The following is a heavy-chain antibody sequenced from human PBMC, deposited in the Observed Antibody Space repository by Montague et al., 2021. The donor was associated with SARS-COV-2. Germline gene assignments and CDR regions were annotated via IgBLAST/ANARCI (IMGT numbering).Heavy chain of an antibody. CDR3: GRGRKVVPWFRYYDMDV. CDR1: DGSFSGYY. J-gene: IGHJ6*02. Sequence: SETLSLTCAVYDGSFSGYYWNWIRQPPGKGLEWIGEISHGGTTNYNPSLKSRATISLDKFKSQFSLKLTSVTAADTAIYYCGRGRKVVPWFRYYDMDVWGQGTTVTVSS. D-gene: IGHD1-14*01. CDR2: ISHGGTT. V-gene: IGHV4-34*01.